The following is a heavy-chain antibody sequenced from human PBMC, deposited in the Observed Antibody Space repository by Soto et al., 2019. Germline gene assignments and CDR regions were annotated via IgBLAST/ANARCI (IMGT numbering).Heavy chain of an antibody. V-gene: IGHV3-23*01. CDR3: AKSPYCSGGSCYSWPLDY. D-gene: IGHD2-15*01. CDR2: ISGSGGST. J-gene: IGHJ4*02. Sequence: SLRLSCAASGFTFSSYAMSWVRQAPGKGLEWVSAISGSGGSTYYADSVKGRFTISRDNSKNTLYLQMNSLRAEDTAVYYCAKSPYCSGGSCYSWPLDYWGQGTLVTVSS. CDR1: GFTFSSYA.